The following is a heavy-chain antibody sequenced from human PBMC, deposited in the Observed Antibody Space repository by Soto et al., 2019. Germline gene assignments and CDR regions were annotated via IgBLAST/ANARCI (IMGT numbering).Heavy chain of an antibody. CDR2: IIPIFGTA. D-gene: IGHD5-18*01. CDR3: ASGLVGSYGYFDY. J-gene: IGHJ4*02. CDR1: GGTLSSYA. Sequence: SVKVSCKASGGTLSSYAISWVRQAPGQGLEWMGGIIPIFGTANYAQKFQGRVTITADESTSTAYMELSSLRSEDTAVYYCASGLVGSYGYFDYWGQGTLVTVSS. V-gene: IGHV1-69*13.